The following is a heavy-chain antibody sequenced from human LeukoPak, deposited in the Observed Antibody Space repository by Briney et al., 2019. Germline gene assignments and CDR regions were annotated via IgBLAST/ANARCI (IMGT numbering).Heavy chain of an antibody. CDR1: GGSIGSYY. Sequence: SETLSLTCTVSGGSIGSYYWSWIRQPAGKGLEWIGRIYTSGSTNYSPSLKSRVTMSVDTSKNQFSLNLTSVTAADTAVYYCARSVEMASRSFDCWGQGTLVTVSS. CDR3: ARSVEMASRSFDC. V-gene: IGHV4-4*07. D-gene: IGHD5-24*01. CDR2: IYTSGST. J-gene: IGHJ4*02.